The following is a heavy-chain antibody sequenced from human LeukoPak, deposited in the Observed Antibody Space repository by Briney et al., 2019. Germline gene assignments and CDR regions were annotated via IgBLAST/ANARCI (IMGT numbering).Heavy chain of an antibody. CDR2: ISVGGDRT. CDR1: GLTFRNYA. Sequence: GGSLRLSCAASGLTFRNYAMSWVRQAPGKGLEWVSTISVGGDRTLYADSVKGRFTISRDTSKNTLFLQMNSLRGEDTAVYYCAKDSGSYRKYYFDYWGQGTLVTVSS. V-gene: IGHV3-23*01. J-gene: IGHJ4*02. CDR3: AKDSGSYRKYYFDY. D-gene: IGHD1-26*01.